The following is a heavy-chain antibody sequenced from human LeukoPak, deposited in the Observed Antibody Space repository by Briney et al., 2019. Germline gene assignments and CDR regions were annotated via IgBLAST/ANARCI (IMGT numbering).Heavy chain of an antibody. CDR1: GFTFSSYA. Sequence: LGGSLRLSCAASGFTFSSYAMHWVRQAPGKGLEWVAVISYDGSNKYYADSVKGRFTISRDNSKNTLYLQMNSLRAEDTAVYYCARGRITMVRGVIITGPYYFDYWGQGTLVTVSS. CDR2: ISYDGSNK. CDR3: ARGRITMVRGVIITGPYYFDY. D-gene: IGHD3-10*01. V-gene: IGHV3-30-3*01. J-gene: IGHJ4*02.